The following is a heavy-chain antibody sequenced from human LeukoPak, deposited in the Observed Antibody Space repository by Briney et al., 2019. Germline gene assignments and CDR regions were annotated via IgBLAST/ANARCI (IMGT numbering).Heavy chain of an antibody. V-gene: IGHV3-21*01. Sequence: PGGSLRLSCAASGFTFSSYSMNWVRQATGKGLEWVSSISSSSSYIYYADSVKGRFTISRDNAKNSLYLQMNSLRAEDTAVYYCARVLGYSYGTLIYYGMDVWGQGTTVTVSS. CDR2: ISSSSSYI. CDR3: ARVLGYSYGTLIYYGMDV. CDR1: GFTFSSYS. D-gene: IGHD5-18*01. J-gene: IGHJ6*02.